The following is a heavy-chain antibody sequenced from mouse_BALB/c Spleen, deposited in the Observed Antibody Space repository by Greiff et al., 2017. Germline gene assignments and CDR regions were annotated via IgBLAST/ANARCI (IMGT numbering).Heavy chain of an antibody. J-gene: IGHJ3*01. Sequence: EVQVVESGGDLVKPGGSLKLSCAASGFTFSSYGMSWVRQTPDKRLEWVATISSGGSYTYYPDSVKGRFTISRDNAKNTLYLQMSSLKSEDTAMYYCARSAGVGWFAYWGQGTLVTVSA. D-gene: IGHD1-1*01. V-gene: IGHV5-6*01. CDR1: GFTFSSYG. CDR2: ISSGGSYT. CDR3: ARSAGVGWFAY.